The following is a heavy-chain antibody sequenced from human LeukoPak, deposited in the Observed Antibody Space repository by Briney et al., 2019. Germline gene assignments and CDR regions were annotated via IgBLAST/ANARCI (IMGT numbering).Heavy chain of an antibody. CDR1: VVSISRTNNY. D-gene: IGHD5-24*01. J-gene: IGHJ4*02. CDR2: IHSSRSIT. CDR3: ARHEDEDSYNAKPIDY. V-gene: IGHV4-39*01. Sequence: SETLSLTCTVSVVSISRTNNYWGWVRQPPGKGLEWIGTIHSSRSITYYSPSLKSRVTISIDTSKNQFSLKLSSVTAADTAVYFCARHEDEDSYNAKPIDYWGQGTLVTVSS.